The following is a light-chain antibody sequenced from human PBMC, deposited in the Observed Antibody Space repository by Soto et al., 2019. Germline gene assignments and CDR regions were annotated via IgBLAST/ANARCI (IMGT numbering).Light chain of an antibody. CDR2: AAS. CDR1: QSISSY. Sequence: DIPMTQSPSSLSASVGDRVTITCRASQSISSYLNWYQQKPGKAPTLLINAASSLQSGVPSRFSGSGSGTDFTLTISSLQPEDFATYYCQQSYSTPWTFGQGTKVEIK. V-gene: IGKV1-39*01. J-gene: IGKJ1*01. CDR3: QQSYSTPWT.